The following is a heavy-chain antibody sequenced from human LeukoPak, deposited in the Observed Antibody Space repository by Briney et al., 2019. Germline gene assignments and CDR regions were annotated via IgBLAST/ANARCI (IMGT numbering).Heavy chain of an antibody. Sequence: ASVKVSCKASGGTYSSYAISWVRQAPGQGLEWMGGIIPIFGTANYAQKFQGRVTITADESTSTAYMELSSLRSEDTAVYYCARGGIAVALVQFDPWGQGTLVTVSS. CDR3: ARGGIAVALVQFDP. J-gene: IGHJ5*02. CDR2: IIPIFGTA. V-gene: IGHV1-69*13. D-gene: IGHD6-19*01. CDR1: GGTYSSYA.